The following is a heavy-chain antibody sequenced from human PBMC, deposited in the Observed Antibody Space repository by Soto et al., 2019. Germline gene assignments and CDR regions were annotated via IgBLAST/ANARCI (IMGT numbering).Heavy chain of an antibody. V-gene: IGHV3-23*01. CDR1: GFTFSSYA. CDR3: AKEMGESSSWYGDYFDY. J-gene: IGHJ4*02. Sequence: GGSLRLSCAASGFTFSSYAMSWVRQAPGKGLEWVSAISGSGGSTYYADSVKGRFTISRDNSKNTLYLQMNSLRAEDTAVYYCAKEMGESSSWYGDYFDYWGQGTLVTVSS. D-gene: IGHD6-13*01. CDR2: ISGSGGST.